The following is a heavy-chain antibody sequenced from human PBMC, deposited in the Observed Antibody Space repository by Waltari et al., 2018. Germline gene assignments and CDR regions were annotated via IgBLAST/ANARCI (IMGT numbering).Heavy chain of an antibody. D-gene: IGHD1-26*01. CDR3: ARGRSGSYWGFDY. Sequence: QVQLVQSGAEAEKPGSSLNVSCKSSGSTFSSYAISWLRPAPGQGLEWMGGIISIFGTANYAQKFQGRGTIAAEESKSTAYMELSSLRSEDTAVYYGARGRSGSYWGFDYWGQGTMVTVSS. CDR1: GSTFSSYA. J-gene: IGHJ4*02. V-gene: IGHV1-69*01. CDR2: IISIFGTA.